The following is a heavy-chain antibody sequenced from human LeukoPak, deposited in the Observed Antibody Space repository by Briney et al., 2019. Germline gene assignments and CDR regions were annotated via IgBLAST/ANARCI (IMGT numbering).Heavy chain of an antibody. Sequence: PSETLSLACTVSGGSVSSGNYYWSWIRQPPGKGLEWIGYIYYSGSTYYNPSLKSRVTISVDTSKNQFSLKLSSVTAADTAVYYCARGGDHGDYPFDYWGQGTLVTVSS. CDR1: GGSVSSGNYY. D-gene: IGHD4-17*01. CDR3: ARGGDHGDYPFDY. J-gene: IGHJ4*02. CDR2: IYYSGST. V-gene: IGHV4-30-4*08.